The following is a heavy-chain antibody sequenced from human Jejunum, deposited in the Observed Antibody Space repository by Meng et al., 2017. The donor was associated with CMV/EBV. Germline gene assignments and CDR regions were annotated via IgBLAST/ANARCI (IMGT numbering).Heavy chain of an antibody. J-gene: IGHJ4*02. CDR2: ITYSSKTI. V-gene: IGHV3-21*01. CDR1: FTLRTDT. Sequence: FTLRTDTMNWVRQARGMGLEWVSSITYSSKTIYYADSVKGRFTASRDNAENSLYLQMNSLRSEDTAVYYCATTYYYDSSAYYYRHFDYWGQGTLVTVSS. D-gene: IGHD3-22*01. CDR3: ATTYYYDSSAYYYRHFDY.